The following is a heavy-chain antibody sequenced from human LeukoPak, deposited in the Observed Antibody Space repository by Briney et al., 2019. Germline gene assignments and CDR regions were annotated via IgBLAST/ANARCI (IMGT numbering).Heavy chain of an antibody. V-gene: IGHV3-9*03. J-gene: IGHJ4*02. CDR1: GFTFDDHG. CDR3: TRAPGYSSGAVDY. CDR2: ISWNSGSI. Sequence: SGGSLRLPCAASGFTFDDHGMHWVRQAPGKGLEWVSGISWNSGSIGYADSVKGRFTISRDNAKDSLYLQMNSLRVEDMGLYYCTRAPGYSSGAVDYWGQGTLVTVSS. D-gene: IGHD5-18*01.